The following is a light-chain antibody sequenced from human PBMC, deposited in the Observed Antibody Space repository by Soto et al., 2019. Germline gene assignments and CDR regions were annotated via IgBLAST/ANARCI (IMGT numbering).Light chain of an antibody. CDR2: DAS. CDR3: QQYKIYSQT. J-gene: IGKJ1*01. V-gene: IGKV1-5*01. CDR1: QSISNW. Sequence: DIQITQTPSTLSASVGDRVTITCRASQSISNWVAWYQQKVGRAPKLLLYDASTLETGVPSRFSGSGSGTYFTLTISSLQPDDFATYYCQQYKIYSQTFGQGTKVDIK.